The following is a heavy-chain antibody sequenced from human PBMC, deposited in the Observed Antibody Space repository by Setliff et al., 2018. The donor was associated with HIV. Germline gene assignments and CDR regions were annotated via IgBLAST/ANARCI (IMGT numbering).Heavy chain of an antibody. CDR2: LISMFKIP. CDR3: ARGGWSGGGPLHYSYYLDV. CDR1: GYTFTNYG. V-gene: IGHV1-69*13. J-gene: IGHJ6*02. D-gene: IGHD2-15*01. Sequence: SVKVSCKSSGYTFTNYGVSWVRQAPGQGLEWLGGLISMFKIPQIAQKFQGRVTITADESTSTAYMGLSSLTSEDTAVYYCARGGWSGGGPLHYSYYLDVWGQGTAVTVSS.